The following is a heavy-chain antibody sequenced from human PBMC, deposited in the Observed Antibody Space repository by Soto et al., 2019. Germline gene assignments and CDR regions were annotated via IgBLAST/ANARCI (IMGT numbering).Heavy chain of an antibody. Sequence: EVQLLESGGGLVQPGGSLRLSCAASGFTFSNYAMSWVRQAPGKGLEWVSSISKSGGGTYYADSVKGRFTIPRDNSKNTLYLQMNSLKAEDTAVYSCAKTSSLFDYWGQGTLVTVSS. D-gene: IGHD6-13*01. CDR1: GFTFSNYA. CDR3: AKTSSLFDY. J-gene: IGHJ4*02. V-gene: IGHV3-23*01. CDR2: ISKSGGGT.